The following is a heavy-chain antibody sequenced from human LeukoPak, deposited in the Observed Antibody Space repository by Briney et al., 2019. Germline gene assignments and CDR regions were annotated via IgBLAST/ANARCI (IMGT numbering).Heavy chain of an antibody. CDR2: IKSTTDGGTT. CDR3: TTDRYCSGGSCYYYYYGMDD. D-gene: IGHD2-15*01. J-gene: IGHJ6*02. V-gene: IGHV3-15*01. CDR1: GFTFSNAW. Sequence: GGSLRLSCAASGFTFSNAWMSWVRQAPGKGLEWVGRIKSTTDGGTTDYAAPVKGRFTISRDDSKNTLYLQMNSLKTEDTAVYYCTTDRYCSGGSCYYYYYGMDDWGQGTTVTVSS.